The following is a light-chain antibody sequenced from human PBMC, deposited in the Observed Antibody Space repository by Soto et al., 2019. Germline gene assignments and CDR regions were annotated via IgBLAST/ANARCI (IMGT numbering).Light chain of an antibody. CDR2: DVS. V-gene: IGLV2-14*03. CDR3: SSYTSSSSYV. J-gene: IGLJ1*01. CDR1: SSDVGAYQY. Sequence: SVLSQPASVSGSPGQSITVSCTGTSSDVGAYQYVSWYQQHPGKAPKLMIYDVSNRPSGVSNRFSGSKSGNTASLTISGLQAEDEADYYCSSYTSSSSYVFGTGTKVTVL.